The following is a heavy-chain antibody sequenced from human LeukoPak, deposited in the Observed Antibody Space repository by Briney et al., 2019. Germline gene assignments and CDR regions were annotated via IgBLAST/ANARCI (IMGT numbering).Heavy chain of an antibody. CDR1: GFTFSSYA. CDR2: ISGSGGST. Sequence: GGSLRLSCAASGFTFSSYAMSWVRQAPGKGLEWVSAISGSGGSTYYADSVKGRFTISRDNSKNTLYLQMNSLRAGDTAVYYCARDSGWLHVNAFDIWGQGTMVTVSS. V-gene: IGHV3-23*01. CDR3: ARDSGWLHVNAFDI. J-gene: IGHJ3*02. D-gene: IGHD5-24*01.